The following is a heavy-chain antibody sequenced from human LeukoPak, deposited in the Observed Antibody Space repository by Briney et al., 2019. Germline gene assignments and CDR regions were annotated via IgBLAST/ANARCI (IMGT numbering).Heavy chain of an antibody. V-gene: IGHV5-51*01. Sequence: GESLKISCMGSGYSFTTYWIGWVRQMPGKGLEWMGIMYPGDSDIRYNPTFEGQVTISADKSISTAYLQWSSLKASDTAMYYCARGGYCTNGACHHPLQYYYYALDVWGQGTTVTVSS. J-gene: IGHJ6*02. CDR3: ARGGYCTNGACHHPLQYYYYALDV. CDR1: GYSFTTYW. CDR2: MYPGDSDI. D-gene: IGHD2-8*01.